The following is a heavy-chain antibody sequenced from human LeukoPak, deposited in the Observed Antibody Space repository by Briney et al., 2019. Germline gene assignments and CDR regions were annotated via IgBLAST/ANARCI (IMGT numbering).Heavy chain of an antibody. V-gene: IGHV4-59*01. CDR2: IYYSGSI. CDR1: GGSFSGYY. J-gene: IGHJ6*03. D-gene: IGHD2-2*01. Sequence: SETLSLTCAVYGGSFSGYYWSWIRQPPGKGLEWIGYIYYSGSINYNPSLKSRVTISVDTSKNQFSLKLSSVTAADTAVYYCASLVVPAARDYYYYMDVWGKGTTVTVSS. CDR3: ASLVVPAARDYYYYMDV.